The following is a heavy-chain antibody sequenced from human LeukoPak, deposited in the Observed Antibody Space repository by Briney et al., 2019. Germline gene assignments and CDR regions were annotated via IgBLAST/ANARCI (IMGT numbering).Heavy chain of an antibody. J-gene: IGHJ5*02. V-gene: IGHV4-31*03. Sequence: PSQTLSLTCTVSGGSISSGGYYWSWIRQHSGKGLEWIGYIYYSGSTYYNPSLKSRVTISVDTSKNQFSLKLSSVTAADTAVYYCARGPLAYCGGDCYNNWFDPWGQGTLVTVSS. CDR1: GGSISSGGYY. D-gene: IGHD2-21*02. CDR3: ARGPLAYCGGDCYNNWFDP. CDR2: IYYSGST.